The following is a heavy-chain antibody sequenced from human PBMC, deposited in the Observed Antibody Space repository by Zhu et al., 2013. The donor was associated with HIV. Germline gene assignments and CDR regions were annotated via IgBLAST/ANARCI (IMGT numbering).Heavy chain of an antibody. CDR2: INPSGGST. Sequence: QVQLVQSGAEVKKPGASVKLSCKASGYSFTSYYMHWVRQAPGQGLEWMGIINPSGGSTSYAQKFQGRVTMTRDTSTSTVYMELSSLRSEDTAVYYCASESYYAFDIWGQGTMVTVSS. CDR3: ASESYYAFDI. CDR1: GYSFTSYY. J-gene: IGHJ3*02. V-gene: IGHV1-46*01. D-gene: IGHD3-10*01.